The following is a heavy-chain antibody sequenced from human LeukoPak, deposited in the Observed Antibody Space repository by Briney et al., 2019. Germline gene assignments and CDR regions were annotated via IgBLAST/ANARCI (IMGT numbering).Heavy chain of an antibody. CDR1: QFSFSAYS. CDR2: ISTSSEVI. D-gene: IGHD2-8*02. CDR3: ARGLRGTGGFDY. V-gene: IGHV3-48*04. Sequence: GGSLRLSCAASQFSFSAYSMNWVRQAPGKGLEWVAYISTSSEVIYYGGSVKGRFTISRDNAQRSLYLQMNSLRAEDTAVYYCARGLRGTGGFDYWGQGTLVTVSS. J-gene: IGHJ4*02.